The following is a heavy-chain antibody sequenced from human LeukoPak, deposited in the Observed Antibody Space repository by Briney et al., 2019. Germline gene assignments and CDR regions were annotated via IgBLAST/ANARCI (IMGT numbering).Heavy chain of an antibody. Sequence: SETLSLTCTVSGYSISSGCYWGWIRQPPGKGLEWIGSIYHSGSTYYNPSLKSRVTISVDTSKNQFSLKLSSVTAADTAVYYCARVGLYYFDYWGQGTLVTVSS. V-gene: IGHV4-38-2*02. CDR2: IYHSGST. D-gene: IGHD2/OR15-2a*01. J-gene: IGHJ4*02. CDR3: ARVGLYYFDY. CDR1: GYSISSGCY.